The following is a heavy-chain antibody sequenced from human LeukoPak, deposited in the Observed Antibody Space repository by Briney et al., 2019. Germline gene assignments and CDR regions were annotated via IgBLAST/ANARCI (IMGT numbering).Heavy chain of an antibody. CDR3: ARAGYCSSTSSYPLDYYYYGMEV. D-gene: IGHD2-2*01. V-gene: IGHV4-59*01. Sequence: SETLSLACTVSGGSISSYYWSWLRQPPGKGLEWIGYISYSGSTDYNPSLKSRVTISVDTSKNQFSLNLSSVTAADTAVYYCARAGYCSSTSSYPLDYYYYGMEVSGQRTTVTVSS. CDR1: GGSISSYY. J-gene: IGHJ6*02. CDR2: ISYSGST.